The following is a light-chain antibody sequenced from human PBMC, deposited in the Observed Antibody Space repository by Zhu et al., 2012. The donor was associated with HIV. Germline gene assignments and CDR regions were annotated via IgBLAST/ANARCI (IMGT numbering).Light chain of an antibody. CDR1: QSVYKW. Sequence: DIQMTQPPSTLSASVGDRVTITCRASQSVYKWLAWYQQKPEKAPKLLIYEASSLETGVPSRFSGSGSETEFTLTISSLQPDDFATYYCQQYETYPLTFGQGTRLGIK. J-gene: IGKJ5*01. CDR3: QQYETYPLT. V-gene: IGKV1-5*03. CDR2: EAS.